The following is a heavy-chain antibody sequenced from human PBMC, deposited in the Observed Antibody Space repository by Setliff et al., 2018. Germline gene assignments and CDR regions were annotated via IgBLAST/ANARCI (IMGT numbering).Heavy chain of an antibody. CDR2: IYAGDSDT. J-gene: IGHJ3*01. Sequence: GESLKISCKGSGYTFSNYWVGWVRQMPGKGLEWMGVIYAGDSDTRYSPSFQGQVTFSADKSISTAYLQWSTLKASDTAMYYCARLGSSSWYNDVFDFWGPGTMGTV. CDR3: ARLGSSSWYNDVFDF. CDR1: GYTFSNYW. D-gene: IGHD6-13*01. V-gene: IGHV5-51*01.